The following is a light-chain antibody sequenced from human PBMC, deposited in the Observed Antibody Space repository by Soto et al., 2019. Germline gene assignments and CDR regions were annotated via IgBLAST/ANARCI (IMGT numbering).Light chain of an antibody. CDR2: GAS. V-gene: IGKV3-15*01. Sequence: EIVMTQSPATLSVSPGGIATLSCRASQSISDTLAWYQQKPGQAPRLLIHGASTRAPGFPARFSGSGSWTDFILTISSLQSEDFAVYYCQQYNNWPWTFGQGTKVEIK. J-gene: IGKJ1*01. CDR3: QQYNNWPWT. CDR1: QSISDT.